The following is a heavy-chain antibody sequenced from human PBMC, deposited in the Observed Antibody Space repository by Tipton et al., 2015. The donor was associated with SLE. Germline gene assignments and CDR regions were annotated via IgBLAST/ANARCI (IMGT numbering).Heavy chain of an antibody. CDR2: IYYSGST. D-gene: IGHD3-10*01. V-gene: IGHV4-59*02. Sequence: TLSLTCSVSGGAVIHNYWSWIRQPPGKGLEWIGSIYYSGSTYYNPSLKSRVTISVDTSKNQFSLKLSSVTAADTAVYYCARDKQTYYYGSGSYTPFDYWGQGTLVTVSP. J-gene: IGHJ4*02. CDR1: GGAVIHNY. CDR3: ARDKQTYYYGSGSYTPFDY.